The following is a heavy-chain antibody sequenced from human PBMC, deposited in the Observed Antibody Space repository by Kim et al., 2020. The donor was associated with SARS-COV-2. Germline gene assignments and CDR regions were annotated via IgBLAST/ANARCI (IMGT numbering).Heavy chain of an antibody. J-gene: IGHJ4*02. CDR3: ATRIVGAKGFDY. D-gene: IGHD1-26*01. CDR1: GFTFSSYG. CDR2: ISYDGSNK. V-gene: IGHV3-30*03. Sequence: GGSLRLSCAASGFTFSSYGMHWVRQAPGKGLEWVAVISYDGSNKYYADSVKGRFTISRDNSKNTLYLQMNSLRAEDTAVYYCATRIVGAKGFDYWGQGT.